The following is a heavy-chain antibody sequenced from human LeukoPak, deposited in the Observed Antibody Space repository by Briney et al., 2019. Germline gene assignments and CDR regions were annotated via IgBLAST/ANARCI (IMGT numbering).Heavy chain of an antibody. CDR3: AREDYGSGSYYPAYGMDV. D-gene: IGHD3-10*01. Sequence: GGSLRLSCAASGFTFSSYSMNWVRQAPGKGLEWVSSTSSSSSYIYYADSVKGRFTISRDNAKNSLYLQMNSLRAEDTAVYYCAREDYGSGSYYPAYGMDVWGQGTTVTVPS. V-gene: IGHV3-21*01. CDR2: TSSSSSYI. CDR1: GFTFSSYS. J-gene: IGHJ6*02.